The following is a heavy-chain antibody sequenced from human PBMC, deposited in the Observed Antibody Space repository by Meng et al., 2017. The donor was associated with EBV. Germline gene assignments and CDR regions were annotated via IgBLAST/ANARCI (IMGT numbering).Heavy chain of an antibody. V-gene: IGHV2-5*02. CDR1: GFSLSTSGVG. Sequence: QITLKESGPTLVKPTQNLTLTCTFSGFSLSTSGVGVGWIRQPPGKALEWLAIIYWDDDKRYSPSLKSRLTITKDTSKNQVVLTMTNMDPVDTATYYCAHSRVGATEFDYWGQGTLVTVSS. J-gene: IGHJ4*02. D-gene: IGHD1-26*01. CDR3: AHSRVGATEFDY. CDR2: IYWDDDK.